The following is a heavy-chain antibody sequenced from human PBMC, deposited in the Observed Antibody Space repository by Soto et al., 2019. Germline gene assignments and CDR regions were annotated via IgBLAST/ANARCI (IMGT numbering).Heavy chain of an antibody. D-gene: IGHD2-15*01. J-gene: IGHJ5*02. V-gene: IGHV1-2*02. CDR2: INPNSGGT. CDR3: ARAREDLGEWAEDEQIGWFDP. Sequence: QVQLVQSGAEVKKPGASVKVSCKASGYSFTCYYMHWVRQAPGQGLEWMGWINPNSGGTNYAQKFQGRVTMTMDTSISTAYMELSRLRSDDTAVYYCARAREDLGEWAEDEQIGWFDPWGQVTLVTVSS. CDR1: GYSFTCYY.